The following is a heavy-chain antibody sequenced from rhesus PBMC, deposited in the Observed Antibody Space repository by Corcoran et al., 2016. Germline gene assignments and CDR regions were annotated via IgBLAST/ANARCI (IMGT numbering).Heavy chain of an antibody. CDR1: GASIRSYW. D-gene: IGHD2-15*01. J-gene: IGHJ4*01. Sequence: QVQLQESGPGLVKPSETLSLTCTVSGASIRSYWWSWIRQPPEKGLEWIGVSKGNSGSTNYHPSLKSRVTISRDTSKNQFSLKLSSVTAADTAVYYCAIALGYCSSTYCPRWGQGVRVTVSS. V-gene: IGHV4-80*01. CDR2: SKGNSGST. CDR3: AIALGYCSSTYCPR.